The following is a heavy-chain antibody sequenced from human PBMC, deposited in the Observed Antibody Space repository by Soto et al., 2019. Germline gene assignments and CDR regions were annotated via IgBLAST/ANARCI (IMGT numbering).Heavy chain of an antibody. J-gene: IGHJ4*02. V-gene: IGHV1-69*01. CDR1: GGTFSSYA. D-gene: IGHD6-13*01. CDR2: IIPIFGTA. CDR3: ARERRNMYSSRIPFDY. Sequence: QVQLVQSGAEVKKPGSSVKVYCKASGGTFSSYAISWVRQAPGQGLEWMGGIIPIFGTANYAQKFQGRVTMTADESTSTAYMELSSLRSEDTAVYYCARERRNMYSSRIPFDYWGQGTLVTVSS.